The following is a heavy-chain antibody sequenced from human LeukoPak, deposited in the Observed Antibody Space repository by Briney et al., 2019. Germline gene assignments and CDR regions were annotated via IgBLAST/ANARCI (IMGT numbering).Heavy chain of an antibody. CDR2: IKADGSEK. D-gene: IGHD4/OR15-4a*01. V-gene: IGHV3-7*01. CDR1: GVSFTNFY. Sequence: GGSLRLSCAASGVSFTNFYMTWVRQAPGKGLEWVANIKADGSEKNYVDSVKGRFTISRDNAKNAVYLQMNSLRAEDTALYYCARRWANHDFWGQGALVTVSS. CDR3: ARRWANHDF. J-gene: IGHJ4*02.